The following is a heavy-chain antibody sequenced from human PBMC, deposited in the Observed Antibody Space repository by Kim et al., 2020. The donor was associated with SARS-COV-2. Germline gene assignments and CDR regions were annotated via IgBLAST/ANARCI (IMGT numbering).Heavy chain of an antibody. CDR3: AKGDVVVLLDATSVAC. Sequence: GGSLRLSCAASGFTFNIYAMSWVRQAPGKGLEWVSGITGNGDTYYGDSVKGRLTISRDNSKKTLYLQMNSLKADDTAIYYCAKGDVVVLLDATSVACWGQGTLVTVSS. D-gene: IGHD2-15*01. J-gene: IGHJ4*02. CDR2: ITGNGDT. V-gene: IGHV3-23*01. CDR1: GFTFNIYA.